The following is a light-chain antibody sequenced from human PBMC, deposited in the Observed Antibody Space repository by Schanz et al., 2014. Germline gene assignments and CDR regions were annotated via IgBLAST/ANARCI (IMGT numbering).Light chain of an antibody. CDR2: GAS. Sequence: EIVLTQSPGTLSLSPGERATLSCRASQSVSSNYLAWYRQKPRQAPSLLIYGASSRATGIPDRFSGSGSGTDFTLTISSLEPEDFAVYYCLQYDRSPSFGQGTKLEIK. CDR3: LQYDRSPS. V-gene: IGKV3-20*01. CDR1: QSVSSNY. J-gene: IGKJ2*01.